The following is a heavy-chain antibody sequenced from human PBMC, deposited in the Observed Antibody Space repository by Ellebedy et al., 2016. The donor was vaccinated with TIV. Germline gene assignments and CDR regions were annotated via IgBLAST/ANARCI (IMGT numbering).Heavy chain of an antibody. J-gene: IGHJ6*02. CDR2: IYYSGST. D-gene: IGHD2-2*01. V-gene: IGHV4-34*01. CDR3: RIVVVPAAMKGYYYYYGMDV. CDR1: GGSFSGYY. Sequence: SETLSLTXAVYGGSFSGYYWSWIRQPPGKGLEWIGYIYYSGSTNYNPSLKSRVTISVDKSKNQFSLKLSSVTAADTAVYYCRIVVVPAAMKGYYYYYGMDVWGQGTTVTVSS.